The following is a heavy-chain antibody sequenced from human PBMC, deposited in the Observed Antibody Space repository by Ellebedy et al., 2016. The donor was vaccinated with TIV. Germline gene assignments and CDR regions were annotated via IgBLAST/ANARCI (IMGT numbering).Heavy chain of an antibody. Sequence: SETLSLTCTVSGGSISSSSYYWGWIRQPPGKGLEWIGSIYYSGSTYYNPSLKSRVTISVDTSKNQFSLRLSSVTAADTAVYYCARVTGAAADLDYWGQGTLVTVPS. J-gene: IGHJ4*02. D-gene: IGHD6-25*01. CDR3: ARVTGAAADLDY. CDR2: IYYSGST. V-gene: IGHV4-39*07. CDR1: GGSISSSSYY.